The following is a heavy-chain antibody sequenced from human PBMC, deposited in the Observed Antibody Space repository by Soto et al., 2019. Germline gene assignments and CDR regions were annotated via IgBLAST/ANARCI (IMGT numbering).Heavy chain of an antibody. CDR2: ISGSGDIT. V-gene: IGHV3-23*01. CDR1: GFVFNSYA. J-gene: IGHJ4*02. D-gene: IGHD2-8*01. Sequence: EVQLLESGGGLAQPGGSLRLSSAACGFVFNSYAVSWIRQAPGKGLEWVSLISGSGDITYYADSVKGRFSISRDKFNNTLYLQMNSLRAEDTAIYYCVKNGAYADFFDYWGQGTLVTVSS. CDR3: VKNGAYADFFDY.